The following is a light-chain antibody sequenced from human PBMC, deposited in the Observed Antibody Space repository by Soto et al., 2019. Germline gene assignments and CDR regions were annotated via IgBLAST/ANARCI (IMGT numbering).Light chain of an antibody. Sequence: QSVLTQPPSVSGAPGQRVTISCTGSSSNIGAGYDVHWYQQLLGTAPKLLIYGNSNRPSGVPDRFSGSKSGTSASLAITGLRAEDEADYYCQSYDSSLSGWVFGGGTKVTVL. J-gene: IGLJ3*02. CDR3: QSYDSSLSGWV. V-gene: IGLV1-40*01. CDR1: SSNIGAGYD. CDR2: GNS.